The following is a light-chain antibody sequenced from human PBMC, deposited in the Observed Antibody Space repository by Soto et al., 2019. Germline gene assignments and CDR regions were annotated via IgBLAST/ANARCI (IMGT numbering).Light chain of an antibody. CDR3: QQRSNWPRT. J-gene: IGKJ5*01. CDR2: DAS. Sequence: EIVLTQSPATLSLSPGESATLSCRASQSVSSYLAWYQQKPGQAPRLLIYDASNRATGIPARFSGSGSGTDFTLTISSLEPEDFAVYYCQQRSNWPRTFGQGTRLEIK. V-gene: IGKV3-11*01. CDR1: QSVSSY.